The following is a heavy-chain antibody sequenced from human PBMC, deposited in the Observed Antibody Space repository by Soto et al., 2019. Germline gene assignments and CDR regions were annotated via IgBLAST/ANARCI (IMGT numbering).Heavy chain of an antibody. CDR1: GGSISSGGYY. V-gene: IGHV4-31*03. Sequence: SETLSLTCTVSGGSISSGGYYWSWIRQHPGKGLEWIGYIHYSGSTYYNPSLKSRVTISVDTSKNQFSLKLSSVTAADTAVYYCARAEGNYADHWGQVTLVTVSS. D-gene: IGHD1-7*01. CDR2: IHYSGST. J-gene: IGHJ5*02. CDR3: ARAEGNYADH.